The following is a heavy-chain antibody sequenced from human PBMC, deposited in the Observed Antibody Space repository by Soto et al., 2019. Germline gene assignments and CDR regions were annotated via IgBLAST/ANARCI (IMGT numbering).Heavy chain of an antibody. J-gene: IGHJ6*02. CDR3: ARVPLGGGYSYGYYYYGMDV. D-gene: IGHD5-18*01. CDR1: GFTFSSYW. Sequence: GGSLRLSCAASGFTFSSYWMSWVRQAPGKGLERVANIKQDGSEKYYVDSVKGRFTISRDNAKNSLYLQMNSLRAEDTAVYYCARVPLGGGYSYGYYYYGMDVWGQGTTVTVS. CDR2: IKQDGSEK. V-gene: IGHV3-7*04.